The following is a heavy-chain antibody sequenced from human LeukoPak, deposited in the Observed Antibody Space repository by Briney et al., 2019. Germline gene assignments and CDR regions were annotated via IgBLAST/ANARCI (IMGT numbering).Heavy chain of an antibody. CDR1: GYTFTSYD. J-gene: IGHJ4*02. V-gene: IGHV1-8*01. Sequence: ASVKVSCKASGYTFTSYDISWVRQATGQGLEWMGWMNPNSGNAGYAQKFQGRVTMTRNTSISTAYMELSSLRSEDTAVYYCASSLGSGWYSALDYWGQGTLVTVSS. CDR2: MNPNSGNA. CDR3: ASSLGSGWYSALDY. D-gene: IGHD6-19*01.